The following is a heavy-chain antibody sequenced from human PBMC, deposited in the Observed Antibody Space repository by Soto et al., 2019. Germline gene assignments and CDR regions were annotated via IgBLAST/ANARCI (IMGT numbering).Heavy chain of an antibody. J-gene: IGHJ4*02. CDR2: INPSGGST. CDR1: GYTFTSYY. V-gene: IGHV1-46*01. D-gene: IGHD4-17*01. CDR3: ARGDTVTNGYFDY. Sequence: QVQLVQSGAEVKKPWASVKVSCKASGYTFTSYYMHWVRQAPGQGLEWMGIINPSGGSTSYAQKFKGRVTMTRDTSTSTVYMELSSLRSXXXXXYYCARGDTVTNGYFDYWGQGTL.